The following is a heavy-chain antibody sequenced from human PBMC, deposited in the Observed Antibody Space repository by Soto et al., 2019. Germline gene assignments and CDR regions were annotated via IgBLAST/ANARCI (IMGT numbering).Heavy chain of an antibody. J-gene: IGHJ6*02. CDR1: GGSISSSSYY. CDR2: IYYSGST. Sequence: SETLSLTCTVSGGSISSSSYYWGWIRQPPGKGLEWIGSIYYSGSTYYSPSLKSRVTISVDTSKNQFSLKLSSVTAADTAVYYCARDAFGYYYGMDVWGQGTTVTVSS. D-gene: IGHD3-16*01. CDR3: ARDAFGYYYGMDV. V-gene: IGHV4-39*02.